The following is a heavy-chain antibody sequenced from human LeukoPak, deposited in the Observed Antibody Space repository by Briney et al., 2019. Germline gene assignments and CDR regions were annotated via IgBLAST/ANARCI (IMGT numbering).Heavy chain of an antibody. J-gene: IGHJ4*02. V-gene: IGHV3-23*01. D-gene: IGHD3-3*01. CDR3: ARSLYYDFWSGLTFGY. CDR1: GFTFSNSA. CDR2: ISNAGSGT. Sequence: GGSLRLSCAASGFTFSNSAMTWIRQLPGKGLEWVSTISNAGSGTYYADFVKGRFTIARDNSKNTLFLHMNSLRAEDTAVYYCARSLYYDFWSGLTFGYWGQGTLVTVSS.